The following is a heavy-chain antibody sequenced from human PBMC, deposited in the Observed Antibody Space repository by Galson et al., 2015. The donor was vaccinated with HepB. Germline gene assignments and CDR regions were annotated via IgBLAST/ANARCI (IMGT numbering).Heavy chain of an antibody. CDR3: ARPLGGGATLGFDY. CDR2: IDAGNGNT. V-gene: IGHV1-3*01. Sequence: SVKVSCKASGYTFTIYAMHWVRQAPGQRLEWMGLIDAGNGNTEYSQMFQDRVTITRDTSASIVYMDLSSLRSEDTAVYYCARPLGGGATLGFDYWDQGTLVTVSS. CDR1: GYTFTIYA. J-gene: IGHJ4*02. D-gene: IGHD1-26*01.